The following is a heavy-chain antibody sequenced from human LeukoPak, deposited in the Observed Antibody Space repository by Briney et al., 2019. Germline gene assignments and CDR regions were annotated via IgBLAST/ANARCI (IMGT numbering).Heavy chain of an antibody. CDR1: GYTFTSYG. CDR3: ARDNGLAAADDAFDI. V-gene: IGHV1-18*01. CDR2: ISAYNGNT. D-gene: IGHD6-13*01. Sequence: ASVTVSCKASGYTFTSYGISWVRQAPGQGLEWMGWISAYNGNTNYAQKLQGRATMTTDTSTSTAYMELRSLRSDDTAVYYCARDNGLAAADDAFDIWGQGTMVTVSS. J-gene: IGHJ3*02.